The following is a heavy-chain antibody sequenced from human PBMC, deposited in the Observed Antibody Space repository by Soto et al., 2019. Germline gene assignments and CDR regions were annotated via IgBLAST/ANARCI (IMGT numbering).Heavy chain of an antibody. CDR3: SSGVPGDY. J-gene: IGHJ4*02. D-gene: IGHD3-10*01. CDR1: GFTFSSDT. Sequence: AGGSLRLSCAASGFTFSSDTVNWVRQAPGKGLEWVSSISSSSTYIYYADSVKGRFTISRDNAKNSLYLLMNSLRAEDTAVYYCSSGVPGDYWGQGTLVTVSS. V-gene: IGHV3-21*01. CDR2: ISSSSTYI.